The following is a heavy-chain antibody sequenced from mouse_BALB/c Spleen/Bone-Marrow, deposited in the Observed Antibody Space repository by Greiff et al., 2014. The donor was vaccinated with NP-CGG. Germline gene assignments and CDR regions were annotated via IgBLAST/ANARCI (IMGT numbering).Heavy chain of an antibody. V-gene: IGHV2-6*02. J-gene: IGHJ4*01. CDR2: IWSDGNT. CDR3: ARNPYGNYAMDY. D-gene: IGHD2-10*02. Sequence: ESGPGLVAPSQSLSITCTVSGFSLTTYGVHWVRQPPGKGLEWLVVIWSDGNTTYNSALKSRLSISKDNSKSQVFLKMNSLQTDDTAMYYCARNPYGNYAMDYWGQGTSVTVSS. CDR1: GFSLTTYG.